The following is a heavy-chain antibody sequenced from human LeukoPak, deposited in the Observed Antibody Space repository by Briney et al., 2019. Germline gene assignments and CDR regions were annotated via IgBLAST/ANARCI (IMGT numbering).Heavy chain of an antibody. Sequence: PGGSLRLSCAASGFTFSSYAMSWVRQAPGKGLEWVSAISGSGGSTYYADSVKGRFTISRDNSKNTLYLQMNSLRAEDTAVYYCAKWSFSSSWVGNWFDPWGQGTLVTVSS. CDR1: GFTFSSYA. CDR2: ISGSGGST. CDR3: AKWSFSSSWVGNWFDP. J-gene: IGHJ5*02. D-gene: IGHD6-13*01. V-gene: IGHV3-23*01.